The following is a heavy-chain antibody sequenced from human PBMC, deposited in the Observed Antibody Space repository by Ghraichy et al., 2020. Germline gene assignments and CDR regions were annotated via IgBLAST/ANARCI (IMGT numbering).Heavy chain of an antibody. Sequence: ASVKVSCKASGYTFTNYYIAWVRQAPGQGPEWMGIINVSSGKTNYAQTFQGRVTMTRDTSTSTVYMELNSLRSDDTAVFYCARAEVVDYYDYWGQGSQVTVSS. CDR3: ARAEVVDYYDY. J-gene: IGHJ4*02. CDR2: INVSSGKT. V-gene: IGHV1-46*01. CDR1: GYTFTNYY.